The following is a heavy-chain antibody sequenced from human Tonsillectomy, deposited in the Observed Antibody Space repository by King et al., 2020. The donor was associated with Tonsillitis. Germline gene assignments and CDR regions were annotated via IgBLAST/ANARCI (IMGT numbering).Heavy chain of an antibody. J-gene: IGHJ3*02. Sequence: QLVQSGGGLVQPGGSLRLSCAASGFTFSSYEMNWVRQAPGKGLEWVSYISSSGSTIYYADSVKGRFTISRDHAKNSLYLQMHSLRAEDTAVYYCARECPVDTAMVDAFDIWGQGTMVTVSS. CDR1: GFTFSSYE. V-gene: IGHV3-48*03. CDR2: ISSSGSTI. CDR3: ARECPVDTAMVDAFDI. D-gene: IGHD5-18*01.